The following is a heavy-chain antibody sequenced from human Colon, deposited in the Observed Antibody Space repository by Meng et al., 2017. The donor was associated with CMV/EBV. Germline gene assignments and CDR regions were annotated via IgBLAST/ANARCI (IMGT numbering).Heavy chain of an antibody. CDR1: GFKFDDCA. Sequence: GGSLRLSCAASGFKFDDCAMYWVRHVPGKGLEWVSSITWHSGTIAYADSVKGRFTISRDNATNSLYLQMDSLRAEDTAVYYCVKDIRSGATRHFDFWGQGTLVTVSS. V-gene: IGHV3-9*01. CDR3: VKDIRSGATRHFDF. D-gene: IGHD6-25*01. J-gene: IGHJ4*02. CDR2: ITWHSGTI.